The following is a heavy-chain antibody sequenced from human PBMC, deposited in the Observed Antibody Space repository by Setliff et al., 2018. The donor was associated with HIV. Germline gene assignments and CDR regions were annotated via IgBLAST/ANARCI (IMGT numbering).Heavy chain of an antibody. D-gene: IGHD1-20*01. J-gene: IGHJ5*02. CDR3: ASCITGTTHWFDP. CDR2: VSYSGST. Sequence: PSETLSLTCSVSGDSISTGTYYWGWIRQPPGKGLEWIGSVSYSGSTLYNPSLKSRVTISVDTSKNHFSLNLSSVTAADTAVYYCASCITGTTHWFDPWGQGALVTVSS. CDR1: GDSISTGTYY. V-gene: IGHV4-39*07.